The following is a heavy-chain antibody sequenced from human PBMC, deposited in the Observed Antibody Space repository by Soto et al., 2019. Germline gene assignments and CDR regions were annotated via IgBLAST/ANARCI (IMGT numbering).Heavy chain of an antibody. CDR2: ISYSGSP. Sequence: LSLTCTVSGGSISSESYFWGWVRQPSGKGLEWVGTISYSGSPFFNPSLKGRATLSVDTSKIQFSLRLSAVTAADSAVYFCAALLGHCSGVTCFFRWFDPWGQGSLVTVSS. V-gene: IGHV4-39*01. D-gene: IGHD2-15*01. CDR3: AALLGHCSGVTCFFRWFDP. CDR1: GGSISSESYF. J-gene: IGHJ5*02.